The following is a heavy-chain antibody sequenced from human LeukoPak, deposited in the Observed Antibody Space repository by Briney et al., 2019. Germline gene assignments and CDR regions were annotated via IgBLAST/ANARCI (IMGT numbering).Heavy chain of an antibody. V-gene: IGHV3-7*04. D-gene: IGHD3-22*01. J-gene: IGHJ4*02. Sequence: GGSLRLSCAASGFTFSTFWMTWVRQAPGKGLEWVANIKQEGSEKYYVDSLKGRFTISRDNAKNSLFLQMNSLRAEDTAVYYCARLPAYYYESSGYSEHDYWGQGTLVTVSS. CDR2: IKQEGSEK. CDR1: GFTFSTFW. CDR3: ARLPAYYYESSGYSEHDY.